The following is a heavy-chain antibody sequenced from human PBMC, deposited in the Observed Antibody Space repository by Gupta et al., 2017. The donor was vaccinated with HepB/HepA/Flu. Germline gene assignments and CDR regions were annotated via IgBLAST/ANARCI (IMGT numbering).Heavy chain of an antibody. CDR2: ISWNSGSI. V-gene: IGHV3-9*01. Sequence: EVQLVESGGGLVQPGRSLRLSCAASGFTFDDYAMHWVRQAPGKGLEWVSGISWNSGSIGYADSVKGRFTISRDNAKNSLYLQMNSLRAEDTALYYCAKLGYSSGWGDFDYWGQGTLVTVSS. D-gene: IGHD6-19*01. CDR3: AKLGYSSGWGDFDY. J-gene: IGHJ4*02. CDR1: GFTFDDYA.